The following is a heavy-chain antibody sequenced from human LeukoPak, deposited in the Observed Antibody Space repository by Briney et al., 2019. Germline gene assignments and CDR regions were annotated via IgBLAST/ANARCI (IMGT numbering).Heavy chain of an antibody. V-gene: IGHV3-30*02. J-gene: IGHJ4*02. CDR3: ARDEYSSSSDGFDS. D-gene: IGHD6-6*01. CDR1: GFTFSSYG. Sequence: GGSLRLSCAASGFTFSSYGMHWVRQAPGKGLEWVAFIRYDGSNKYYADSVKGRFTISRDNVRILVYLQMNSLRAEDTAVYYCARDEYSSSSDGFDSWGQGTLVTVSS. CDR2: IRYDGSNK.